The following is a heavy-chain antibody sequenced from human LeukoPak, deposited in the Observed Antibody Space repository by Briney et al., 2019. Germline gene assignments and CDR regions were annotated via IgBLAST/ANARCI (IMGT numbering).Heavy chain of an antibody. CDR3: ARPSHSYGTDAFDI. D-gene: IGHD1-14*01. Sequence: PGGSLKLSCAASAFTFSGSAMHWVRQASGKGLKWIGRISSNGASYATAYAASVRGRFTLSRDDSERTAFLQMNSLKTEDTAVYYCARPSHSYGTDAFDIWGQGTMVTVSS. V-gene: IGHV3-73*01. J-gene: IGHJ3*02. CDR1: AFTFSGSA. CDR2: ISSNGASYAT.